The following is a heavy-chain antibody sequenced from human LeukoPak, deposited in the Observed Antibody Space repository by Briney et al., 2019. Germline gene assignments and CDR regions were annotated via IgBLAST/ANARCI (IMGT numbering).Heavy chain of an antibody. CDR3: ARDCCASGSHDY. J-gene: IGHJ4*02. Sequence: GGSLRLSCAASGFTFSSYSMNWVRQAPGKGLEWISYISGSGSVSYYEDSVKGRFTISRDNAKNSLYLQMNSLRVEDTAVYYCARDCCASGSHDYWGQGTLVTVSS. D-gene: IGHD3-10*01. CDR2: ISGSGSVS. CDR1: GFTFSSYS. V-gene: IGHV3-48*01.